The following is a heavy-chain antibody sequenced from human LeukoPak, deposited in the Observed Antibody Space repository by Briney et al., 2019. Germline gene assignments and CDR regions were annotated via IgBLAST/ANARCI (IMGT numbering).Heavy chain of an antibody. V-gene: IGHV1-18*01. CDR3: ARDHGIAVACWFDP. Sequence: GASVRVSCKTSGYTFTSYGITWVRQAPGQGLEWMGWISGKNGNTDYAQKFQDRVTMTTNIYTSTAYMELRSLRSDDTAVYYCARDHGIAVACWFDPWGQGTLVTVSS. CDR2: ISGKNGNT. CDR1: GYTFTSYG. D-gene: IGHD6-19*01. J-gene: IGHJ5*02.